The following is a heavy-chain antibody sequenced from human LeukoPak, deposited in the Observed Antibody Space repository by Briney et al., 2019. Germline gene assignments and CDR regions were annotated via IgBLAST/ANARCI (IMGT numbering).Heavy chain of an antibody. CDR1: GYSFTSYW. CDR3: AIYGDPTVTPEHY. D-gene: IGHD4-17*01. V-gene: IGHV5-51*01. CDR2: IYPGDSDT. J-gene: IGHJ4*02. Sequence: GESLKISCKGSGYSFTSYWIGWVRQVPGKGLEWMGSIYPGDSDTRYSPSFQGQVTISADKSISTAYLQWSSLKASDTAMYYCAIYGDPTVTPEHYWGQGILVTVSS.